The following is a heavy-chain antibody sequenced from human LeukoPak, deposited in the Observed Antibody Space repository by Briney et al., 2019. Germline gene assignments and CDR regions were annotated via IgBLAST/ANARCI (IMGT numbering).Heavy chain of an antibody. J-gene: IGHJ6*03. CDR3: ARRKGAYSYYYYYMDV. CDR2: VYYSGST. V-gene: IGHV4-39*01. D-gene: IGHD4/OR15-4a*01. Sequence: SETLSLTCTVSGGSISSSSYYWGWIRQPPGKGLEWIGSVYYSGSTYYNPSLKSRVTISVDTSKNQFSLKLSSVTAADTAVYYCARRKGAYSYYYYYMDVWGKGTPVTVSS. CDR1: GGSISSSSYY.